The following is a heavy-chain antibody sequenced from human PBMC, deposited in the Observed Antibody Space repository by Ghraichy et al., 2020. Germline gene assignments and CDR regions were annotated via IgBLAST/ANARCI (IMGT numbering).Heavy chain of an antibody. J-gene: IGHJ3*02. D-gene: IGHD5-18*01. Sequence: SVKVSCKASGGTFSSYAISWVRQAPGQGLEWMGGIIPIFGTANYAQKFQGRVTITADESTSTAYMELSSLRSEDTAVYYCARSVSRGYSYDAFDIWGQGTMVTVSS. CDR2: IIPIFGTA. CDR3: ARSVSRGYSYDAFDI. V-gene: IGHV1-69*13. CDR1: GGTFSSYA.